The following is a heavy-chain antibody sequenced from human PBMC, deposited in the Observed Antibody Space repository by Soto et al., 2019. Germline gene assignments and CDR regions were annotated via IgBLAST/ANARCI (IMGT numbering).Heavy chain of an antibody. J-gene: IGHJ6*02. V-gene: IGHV4-4*02. CDR3: ARVSGSYYYGMDV. CDR2: IYHSGST. Sequence: QVQLQESGPGLVKPSGTLSLTCAVSGGSISSSNWWSWVRQPPGKGLEWIGEIYHSGSTNYNQSPKSRVTISVDKSKNQLSLKLSSVLAADTAVYYWARVSGSYYYGMDVWGQGTTVTVSS. CDR1: GGSISSSNW. D-gene: IGHD1-26*01.